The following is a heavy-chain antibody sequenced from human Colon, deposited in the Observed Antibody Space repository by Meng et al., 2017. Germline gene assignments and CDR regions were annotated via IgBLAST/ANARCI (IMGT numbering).Heavy chain of an antibody. CDR2: IHSSGNT. V-gene: IGHV4-30-4*01. Sequence: QVQLQESGPGLVKPSQTRSLTCTISNGSINSADYYWNWIRQPPGKGPEWLGYIHSSGNTYYTPSLKSRPAMSLDTSKNQFSLRLTSVTAADTAVYYCARNPVIPDARTFDFWGQGALVTVSS. CDR1: NGSINSADYY. CDR3: ARNPVIPDARTFDF. J-gene: IGHJ4*02. D-gene: IGHD2-2*01.